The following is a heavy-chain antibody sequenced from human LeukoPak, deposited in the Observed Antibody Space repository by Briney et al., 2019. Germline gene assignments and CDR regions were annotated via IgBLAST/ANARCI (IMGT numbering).Heavy chain of an antibody. V-gene: IGHV3-23*01. CDR3: AKDECSGRCSLLSFFDY. Sequence: GGSLRLSCAASGFTFSSYAMSWVRQAPGKGLEWVSATSGSGGSTYYADSVKGRFTISRDNSKNTLYLQMNSLRAEDTAVYYCAKDECSGRCSLLSFFDYWGQGTLVTVSS. D-gene: IGHD2-15*01. CDR1: GFTFSSYA. J-gene: IGHJ4*02. CDR2: TSGSGGST.